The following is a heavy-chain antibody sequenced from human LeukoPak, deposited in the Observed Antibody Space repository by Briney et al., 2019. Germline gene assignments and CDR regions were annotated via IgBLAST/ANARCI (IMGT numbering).Heavy chain of an antibody. Sequence: SETLSLTCTVSGGSISGGSYYWSWLRQPAGRGLEWIGRIYTSGTTNYNPSLKSRVTISVSTSKNQFSLQLTSVTAADTAVYYCARAIWFGEGHDYWGQGTLVTVSS. D-gene: IGHD3-10*01. J-gene: IGHJ4*02. CDR3: ARAIWFGEGHDY. CDR2: IYTSGTT. V-gene: IGHV4-61*02. CDR1: GGSISGGSYY.